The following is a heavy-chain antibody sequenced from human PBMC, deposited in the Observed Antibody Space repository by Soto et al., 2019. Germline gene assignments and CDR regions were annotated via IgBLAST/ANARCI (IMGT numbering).Heavy chain of an antibody. CDR2: FDPEDGET. D-gene: IGHD3-3*01. J-gene: IGHJ4*02. Sequence: ASVKVSCKVSGYTLTELSMHWVRQAPGKGLEWMGGFDPEDGETIYAQKFQGRVTMTEDTSTDTAYMELSSLRSEDTAVYYCATGVGSMSGITIFGVVLRLDYWGQGTLVTVSS. V-gene: IGHV1-24*01. CDR1: GYTLTELS. CDR3: ATGVGSMSGITIFGVVLRLDY.